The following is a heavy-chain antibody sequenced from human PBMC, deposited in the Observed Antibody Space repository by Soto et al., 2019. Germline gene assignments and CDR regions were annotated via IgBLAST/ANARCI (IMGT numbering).Heavy chain of an antibody. CDR2: IYYSGST. Sequence: SETLSLTCTVSGGSISSSSYYWGWIRQPPGKGLEWIGSIYYSGSTYYNPSLKSRVTISVDTSKNQFSLKLSSVTAADTAVYYCARPRPVPAAIFTGYYFDYWGQGTLVTVSS. D-gene: IGHD2-2*01. CDR1: GGSISSSSYY. J-gene: IGHJ4*02. V-gene: IGHV4-39*01. CDR3: ARPRPVPAAIFTGYYFDY.